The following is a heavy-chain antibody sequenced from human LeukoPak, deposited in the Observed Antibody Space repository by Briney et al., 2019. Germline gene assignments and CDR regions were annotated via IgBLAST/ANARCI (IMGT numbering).Heavy chain of an antibody. CDR1: GGSISSYY. D-gene: IGHD1-26*01. Sequence: SETLSLTCTVSGGSISSYYWSWIRQPPGKGLEWIGYIYYSGSTNYNPSLKSRVTISVDTSKNQFSLKLSSATAADTAVYYCARGRSYYFDYWGQGTLVTVSS. J-gene: IGHJ4*02. CDR3: ARGRSYYFDY. V-gene: IGHV4-59*12. CDR2: IYYSGST.